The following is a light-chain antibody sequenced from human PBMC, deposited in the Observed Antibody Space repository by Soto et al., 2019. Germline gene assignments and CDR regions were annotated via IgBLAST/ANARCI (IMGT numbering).Light chain of an antibody. V-gene: IGLV1-44*01. CDR2: VTD. Sequence: QSVLTQPPAASGTPGQRVTISCSASSSNVGINTVNWYQHLPGTAPQLLIYVTDQRPSGVPDRFSASKSGTSASLAITGLQSEDEADYCCSAWDDSLIGYVFGSGTKVTVL. CDR3: SAWDDSLIGYV. CDR1: SSNVGINT. J-gene: IGLJ1*01.